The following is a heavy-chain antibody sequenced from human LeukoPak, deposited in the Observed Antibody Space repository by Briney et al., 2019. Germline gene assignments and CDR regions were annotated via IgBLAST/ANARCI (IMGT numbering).Heavy chain of an antibody. J-gene: IGHJ4*02. Sequence: SETLSLTCTVSGGSISSYYWSWIRQPPGKGLEWIGYIYNSGSTNYNPSLKSRVTISLDTSKNQLFMKLRSVTAADTAVYYCARGSDFGDYWGQGTLVTVSS. CDR1: GGSISSYY. CDR2: IYNSGST. CDR3: ARGSDFGDY. D-gene: IGHD4-17*01. V-gene: IGHV4-59*01.